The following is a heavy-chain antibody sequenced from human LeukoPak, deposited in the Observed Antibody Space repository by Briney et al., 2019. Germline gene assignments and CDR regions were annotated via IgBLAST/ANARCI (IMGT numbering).Heavy chain of an antibody. CDR1: GFTFSNYA. CDR3: ARDGRGPTRESLDY. D-gene: IGHD3-10*01. J-gene: IGHJ4*02. CDR2: ISGSGDST. V-gene: IGHV3-23*01. Sequence: GGSLRLSCAASGFTFSNYAMRWVRQAPGKGLEWVSGISGSGDSTYYADSVKGRFTISRDNSKNTLYLQMNSLRAEDTAVYYCARDGRGPTRESLDYWGQGTLVTVSS.